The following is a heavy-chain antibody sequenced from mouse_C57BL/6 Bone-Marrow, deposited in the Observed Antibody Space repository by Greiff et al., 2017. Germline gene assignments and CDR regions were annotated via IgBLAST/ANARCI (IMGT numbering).Heavy chain of an antibody. J-gene: IGHJ3*01. CDR3: ARDRAY. Sequence: EVKLMESGGGLVKPGGSLKLSCAASGFTFSSYAMSWVRQTPEKRLEWVATISDGGSYTYYPDNVKGRFTISRDNAKNNLYLQMSHLKAEDTAMXYCARDRAYWGQGTLVTVSA. CDR2: ISDGGSYT. CDR1: GFTFSSYA. V-gene: IGHV5-4*01.